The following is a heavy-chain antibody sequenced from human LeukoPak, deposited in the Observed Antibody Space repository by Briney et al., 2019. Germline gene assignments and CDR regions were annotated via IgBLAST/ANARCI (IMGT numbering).Heavy chain of an antibody. CDR2: IYYSGST. CDR3: ARSRIVGAIDLGAFDI. Sequence: SETPSLTCTVSGGSISSGGYYWSWIRQHPGKGLEWIGYIYYSGSTYYNPSLKSRVTISVDTSKNQFSLKLSSVTAADTAVYYCARSRIVGAIDLGAFDIWGQGTMVTVSS. J-gene: IGHJ3*02. D-gene: IGHD1-26*01. V-gene: IGHV4-31*03. CDR1: GGSISSGGYY.